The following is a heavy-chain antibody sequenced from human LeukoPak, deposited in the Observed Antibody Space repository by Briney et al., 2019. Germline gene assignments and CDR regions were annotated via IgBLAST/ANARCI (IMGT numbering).Heavy chain of an antibody. D-gene: IGHD3-16*01. V-gene: IGHV1-2*02. Sequence: ASVKVSCKASGYTFTGYYMHWVRQAPGQGLEWMGWINPNSGGTNYAQKFQGRVTMTRDTSISTAYMELSRLRSDDTAVYYCARVSPRGGALIDYWGQGTLVTVSS. CDR1: GYTFTGYY. J-gene: IGHJ4*02. CDR2: INPNSGGT. CDR3: ARVSPRGGALIDY.